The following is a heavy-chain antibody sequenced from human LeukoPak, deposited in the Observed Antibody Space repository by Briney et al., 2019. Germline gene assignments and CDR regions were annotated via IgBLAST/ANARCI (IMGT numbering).Heavy chain of an antibody. Sequence: PGGSLRLSCAASGFTFTSYAMSWVRQAPGKGLEWVSEISGSVGSTYYAGSVKGRFTISRDNSKNTLYLQINSLRAEDTAVYYCAKGGYAGSGYWSDYWGQGTLVTVSS. CDR3: AKGGYAGSGYWSDY. CDR1: GFTFTSYA. D-gene: IGHD3-3*01. J-gene: IGHJ4*02. CDR2: ISGSVGST. V-gene: IGHV3-23*01.